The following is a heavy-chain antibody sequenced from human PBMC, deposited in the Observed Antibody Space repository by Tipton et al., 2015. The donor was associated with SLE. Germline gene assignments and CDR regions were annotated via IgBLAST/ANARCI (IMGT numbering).Heavy chain of an antibody. CDR1: DFSVSSSHY. CDR3: ARGSYGTDAFDI. V-gene: IGHV4-38-2*01. J-gene: IGHJ3*02. CDR2: IYLSGST. D-gene: IGHD3-10*01. Sequence: TLSLTCAVSDFSVSSSHYCGWFRQPPGKGLEWIGTIYLSGSTYYNPSLKSRVSISEDTSRNQFSLKLSSVTAADTAVYYCARGSYGTDAFDIWGQGTMVTVSS.